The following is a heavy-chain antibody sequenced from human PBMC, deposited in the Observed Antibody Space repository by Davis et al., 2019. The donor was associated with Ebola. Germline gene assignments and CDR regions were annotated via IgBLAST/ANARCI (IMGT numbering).Heavy chain of an antibody. CDR2: ITLNSGTT. V-gene: IGHV3-9*01. CDR1: GLTFDDYA. D-gene: IGHD3-10*01. CDR3: AKDFYGTGSYIDA. J-gene: IGHJ5*02. Sequence: PGGSLRLSCAPSGLTFDDYAMHWFRHAPGKGLEWVSGITLNSGTTAYADSVKGRFTISRDNAKDSLYLQMNSLRTEDTAFYYCAKDFYGTGSYIDAWGQGTLVAVSS.